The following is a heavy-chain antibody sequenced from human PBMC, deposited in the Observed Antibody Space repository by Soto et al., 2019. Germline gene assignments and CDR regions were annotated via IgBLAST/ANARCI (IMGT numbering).Heavy chain of an antibody. CDR2: IDWDGDK. Sequence: GSGPTLVNPTQTLTLTCTFSGFSLSTSGMCVGWIRQPPGRALEWLARIDWDGDKYYSTSLKTRLTISKDTSKNQVVLTMTNMDPVDTATYYCARFRPDIVAFDIWGQGTMVTGSS. CDR1: GFSLSTSGMC. D-gene: IGHD3-16*02. CDR3: ARFRPDIVAFDI. V-gene: IGHV2-70*11. J-gene: IGHJ3*02.